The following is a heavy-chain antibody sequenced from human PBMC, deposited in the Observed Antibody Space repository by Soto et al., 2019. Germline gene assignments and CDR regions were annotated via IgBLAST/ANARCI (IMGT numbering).Heavy chain of an antibody. V-gene: IGHV3-7*01. CDR3: ARDRGPNTFDY. Sequence: VQLVESGGGLVQPGGSLRLSCAASGFTFSTSWMTWVRQAPGKGLEWVANIKEDGSETYYLDSVKGRFTVSKDNAKTSLYLQMNSLRAEDTAVYYCARDRGPNTFDYWGQGTLVTVSS. CDR1: GFTFSTSW. J-gene: IGHJ4*02. CDR2: IKEDGSET.